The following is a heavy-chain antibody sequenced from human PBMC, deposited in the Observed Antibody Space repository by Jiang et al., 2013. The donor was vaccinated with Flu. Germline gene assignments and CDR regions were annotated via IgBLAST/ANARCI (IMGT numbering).Heavy chain of an antibody. V-gene: IGHV1-69*06. J-gene: IGHJ2*01. D-gene: IGHD2-8*01. CDR2: IIPIFGPA. CDR3: ARDPGCASGGCYTGWFFDL. Sequence: ITWVRQAPGQGLEWMGTIIPIFGPANYAQKFQGRVTXNADTSTSTAYMELSSLRSEDSAVYYCARDPGCASGGCYTGWFFDLWGRGTLVTVSS.